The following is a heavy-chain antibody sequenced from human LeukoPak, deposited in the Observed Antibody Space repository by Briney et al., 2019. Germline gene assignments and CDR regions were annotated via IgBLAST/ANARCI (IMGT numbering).Heavy chain of an antibody. CDR1: GFTFSSYE. Sequence: GGXXRLSCAASGFTFSSYEMNWVRQAPGKGLEWVSYISSSGSTIYYADSVKGGFTISRDNDKNSLYLQMNSLRAEDTAVYYCARLHSGKNAFDIWGQGTMVTVSS. V-gene: IGHV3-48*03. CDR3: ARLHSGKNAFDI. CDR2: ISSSGSTI. D-gene: IGHD1-26*01. J-gene: IGHJ3*02.